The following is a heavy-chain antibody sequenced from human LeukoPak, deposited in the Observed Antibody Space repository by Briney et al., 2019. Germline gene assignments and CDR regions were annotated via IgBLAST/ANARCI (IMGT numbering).Heavy chain of an antibody. V-gene: IGHV1-69*04. Sequence: SVKVSCKASGGTFSSYAISWVRQAPGQGLEWMGRIIPIPGIANYAQKFQGRVAITADKSTSTAYMELSSLRSEDTAVYYCAIDYGSGRDYYYYYGMDVWGQGTTVTVSS. J-gene: IGHJ6*02. D-gene: IGHD3-10*01. CDR3: AIDYGSGRDYYYYYGMDV. CDR1: GGTFSSYA. CDR2: IIPIPGIA.